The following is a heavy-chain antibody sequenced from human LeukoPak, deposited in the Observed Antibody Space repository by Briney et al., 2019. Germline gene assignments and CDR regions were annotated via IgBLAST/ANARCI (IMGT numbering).Heavy chain of an antibody. Sequence: PGGSLRLSCAASGFTFKDYYMGWIRQAPGKGLEWISYITSSGSAVYDADSVTRRFIISRDNAKNSLYLQMNSLRAEDTAVYFCARAFNDGFDIWGQGTMVTVSS. CDR3: ARAFNDGFDI. V-gene: IGHV3-11*04. J-gene: IGHJ3*02. CDR2: ITSSGSAV. CDR1: GFTFKDYY.